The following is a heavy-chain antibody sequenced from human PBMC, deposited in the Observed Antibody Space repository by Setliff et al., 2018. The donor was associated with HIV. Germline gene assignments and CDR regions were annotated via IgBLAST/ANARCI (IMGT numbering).Heavy chain of an antibody. D-gene: IGHD6-13*01. J-gene: IGHJ4*02. V-gene: IGHV1-2*02. CDR2: INPKNGGT. CDR3: AGVAVTGRGLGY. CDR1: GYTFIGYY. Sequence: VASVKVSCKTSGYTFIGYYMHWVRQAPGQGLEWMGWINPKNGGTSYAQKFQGRVTMTRDTSISTVYMDLTWLTSDDTAVYYCAGVAVTGRGLGYWGQGTLVTVSS.